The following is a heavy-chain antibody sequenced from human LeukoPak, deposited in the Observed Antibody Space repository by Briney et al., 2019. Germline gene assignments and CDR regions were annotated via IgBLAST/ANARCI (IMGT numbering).Heavy chain of an antibody. D-gene: IGHD3-3*01. CDR1: GFTFSNAW. Sequence: GGSLRLSCAASGFTFSNAWMNWVRQAPGKGLEWVGRIKSKTDGGTTDYAAPVKGRFTISRDDSKNTLYLQMNSLKTEDTAVYYCTTTPTKYYDFWSAYNDYWGQGTLVTVSS. V-gene: IGHV3-15*07. CDR3: TTTPTKYYDFWSAYNDY. CDR2: IKSKTDGGTT. J-gene: IGHJ4*02.